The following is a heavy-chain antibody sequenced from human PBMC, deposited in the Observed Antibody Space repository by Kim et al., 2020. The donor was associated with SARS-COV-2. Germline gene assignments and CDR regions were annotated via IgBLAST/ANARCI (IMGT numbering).Heavy chain of an antibody. Sequence: SVKVSCKASGGTFSSYAISWVRQAPGQGLEWMGGIIPIFGTANYAQKFQGRVTITADESTSTAYMELGSLRSEDTAVYYCARAVVSHYYDFWSGPSTNYGMDVWGQGTTVTVSS. CDR3: ARAVVSHYYDFWSGPSTNYGMDV. CDR2: IIPIFGTA. J-gene: IGHJ6*02. V-gene: IGHV1-69*13. CDR1: GGTFSSYA. D-gene: IGHD3-3*01.